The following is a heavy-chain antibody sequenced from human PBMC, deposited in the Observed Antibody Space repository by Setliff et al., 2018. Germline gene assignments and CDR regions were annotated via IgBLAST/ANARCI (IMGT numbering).Heavy chain of an antibody. CDR1: GGSFSGYY. J-gene: IGHJ5*02. CDR3: ARSGDYGSGRLSP. CDR2: INHSGST. V-gene: IGHV4-34*01. D-gene: IGHD3-10*01. Sequence: PSETLSLTCAVYGGSFSGYYWSWIRQPPGKGLEWLGEINHSGSTNCNPSLKSRVTISVDTSKNQFSLKLTSVTAADTAVYYCARSGDYGSGRLSPWGQGTLVTVSS.